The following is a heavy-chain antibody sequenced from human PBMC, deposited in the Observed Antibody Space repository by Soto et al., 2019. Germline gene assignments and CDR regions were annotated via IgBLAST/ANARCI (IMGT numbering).Heavy chain of an antibody. Sequence: GGSLRLSCAASGFAFSSFGMHWVRQAPGKGLEWVAVISYDGSEESYAGSVKGRATVSRDNSRNTVYLQMNRLRGDDSAIYYCAKGRFDVVTISPFDHWGQGTLVTVSS. CDR1: GFAFSSFG. J-gene: IGHJ4*01. V-gene: IGHV3-30*18. CDR2: ISYDGSEE. CDR3: AKGRFDVVTISPFDH. D-gene: IGHD3-3*02.